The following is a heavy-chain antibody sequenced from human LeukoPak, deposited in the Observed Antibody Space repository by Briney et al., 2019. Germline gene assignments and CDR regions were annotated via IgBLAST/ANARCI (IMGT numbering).Heavy chain of an antibody. CDR1: GGSISSGSYY. D-gene: IGHD6-6*01. CDR2: IYTSGST. CDR3: ARYTLSSSTFDI. J-gene: IGHJ3*02. V-gene: IGHV4-61*02. Sequence: SQTLSLTCTVSGGSISSGSYYWRWIRQPAGKGLEWIGRIYTSGSTNYNPSLKSRVTISVDTSKNQFSLKLSSVTAADTAVYYCARYTLSSSTFDIWGQGTMVTVSS.